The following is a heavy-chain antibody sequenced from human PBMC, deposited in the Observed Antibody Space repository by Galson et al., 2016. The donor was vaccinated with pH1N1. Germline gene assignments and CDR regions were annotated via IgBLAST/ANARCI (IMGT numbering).Heavy chain of an antibody. CDR3: AREVWLRRGYYIDH. V-gene: IGHV6-1*01. J-gene: IGHJ4*02. Sequence: CAISGDSVSSSSDTWNWIRQSPRRGLEWLGRIYHRSKWYYEYAPSLQGRLRISPDTSSNQMSLHLNSVTPDDAAVYYCAREVWLRRGYYIDHWGQGSLGTVSS. D-gene: IGHD3-3*01. CDR2: IYHRSKWYY. CDR1: GDSVSSSSDT.